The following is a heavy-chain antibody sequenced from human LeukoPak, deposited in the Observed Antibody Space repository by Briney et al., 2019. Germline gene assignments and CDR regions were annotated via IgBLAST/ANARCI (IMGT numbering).Heavy chain of an antibody. Sequence: SETLSLTCTVSGGSISSSSYYWGWIRQPPGRGLEWIGSIYYSGSTYYNPSLKSRVTISVDTSKNQFSLKLSSVTAADTAVYYCARQPQDIVVVVAATPYYFDYWGQGTLVTVSS. CDR3: ARQPQDIVVVVAATPYYFDY. D-gene: IGHD2-15*01. J-gene: IGHJ4*02. V-gene: IGHV4-39*01. CDR2: IYYSGST. CDR1: GGSISSSSYY.